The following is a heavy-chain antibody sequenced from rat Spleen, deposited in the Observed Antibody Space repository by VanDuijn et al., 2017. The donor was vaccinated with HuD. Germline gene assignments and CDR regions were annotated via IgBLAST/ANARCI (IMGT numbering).Heavy chain of an antibody. CDR3: TSAIYAADYYYAKGYYVMDA. J-gene: IGHJ4*01. CDR2: ITNASGRT. D-gene: IGHD1-6*01. CDR1: GFTFSNYD. V-gene: IGHV5S13*01. Sequence: EVQLVESGGGVVQPGRSLKLSCAASGFTFSNYDMAWVRQAPTKGLEWVASITNASGRTYYPDSVKGRFTISRDTAQNTLYLQMNSLRSEDTATYYCTSAIYAADYYYAKGYYVMDAWGQGASVTVSP.